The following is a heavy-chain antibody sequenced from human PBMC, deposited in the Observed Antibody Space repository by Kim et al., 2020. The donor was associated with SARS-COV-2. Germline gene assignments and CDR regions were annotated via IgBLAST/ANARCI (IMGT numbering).Heavy chain of an antibody. CDR3: ARDVGP. D-gene: IGHD1-26*01. CDR1: GFTVINNY. J-gene: IGHJ5*02. CDR2: IYSGGDP. V-gene: IGHV3-53*01. Sequence: GGSLRPSCAASGFTVINNYVIWFRQAPGKGLEWVSLIYSGGDPHYAASVKGRFTISRDNSNNTLYLQMNNLRADDTAVYYCARDVGPWGQGTLVTVSS.